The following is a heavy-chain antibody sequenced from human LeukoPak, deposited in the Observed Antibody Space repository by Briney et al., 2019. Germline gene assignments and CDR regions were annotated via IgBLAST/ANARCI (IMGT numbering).Heavy chain of an antibody. CDR1: GGSISSYY. D-gene: IGHD6-6*01. V-gene: IGHV4-59*12. CDR3: ARELSSSSSWVLELPKYYFDY. CDR2: IYYSGST. J-gene: IGHJ4*02. Sequence: SETLSLTCTVSGGSISSYYWSWIRQPPGKGLEWIGYIYYSGSTNYNPSLKSRVTMSVDTSKNQFSLKLSSVTAADTAVYYCARELSSSSSWVLELPKYYFDYWGQGTLVTVSS.